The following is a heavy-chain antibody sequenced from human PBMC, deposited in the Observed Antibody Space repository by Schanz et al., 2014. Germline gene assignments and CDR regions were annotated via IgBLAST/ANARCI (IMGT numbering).Heavy chain of an antibody. Sequence: QVQLVESGGGLVRPGGSLRLSCAASGFIFNDYYMNWIRQAPGKGLEWLSYISRDGTTSYYADSVKGRFTISRDNAKNSLYLQMNSLRVEDTAVYYCARDKGGYYPFDYWGQGTLVTVSS. CDR1: GFIFNDYY. V-gene: IGHV3-11*01. CDR3: ARDKGGYYPFDY. D-gene: IGHD3-3*01. J-gene: IGHJ4*02. CDR2: ISRDGTTS.